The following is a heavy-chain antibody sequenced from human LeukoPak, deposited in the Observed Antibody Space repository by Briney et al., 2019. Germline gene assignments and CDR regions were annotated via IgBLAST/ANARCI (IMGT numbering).Heavy chain of an antibody. V-gene: IGHV4-59*01. J-gene: IGHJ4*02. CDR1: GGSISSYY. CDR3: ARAAGRFGAPGY. Sequence: SETLSLTCTVSGGSISSYYWSWIRQPPGKGLEWIGYIYYSGSTNYNPSLKSRVTISVDTSKNQFSLTLSSVTAADTAVYYYARAAGRFGAPGYWGQGTLVTVSS. CDR2: IYYSGST. D-gene: IGHD3-10*01.